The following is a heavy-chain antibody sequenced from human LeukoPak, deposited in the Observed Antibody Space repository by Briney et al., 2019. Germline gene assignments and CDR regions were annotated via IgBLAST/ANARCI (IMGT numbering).Heavy chain of an antibody. CDR2: IYYSGSA. CDR3: ARRLVGATFDY. D-gene: IGHD1-26*01. Sequence: PSETLSLTCTVSGGSISSRSYYWGWIRQPPGEGLEWIGSIYYSGSAYYNPSLKSRFTISVDTSKNQFSLKMSSVTAADTAVYYCARRLVGATFDYWGQGTLVTVSS. V-gene: IGHV4-39*01. CDR1: GGSISSRSYY. J-gene: IGHJ4*02.